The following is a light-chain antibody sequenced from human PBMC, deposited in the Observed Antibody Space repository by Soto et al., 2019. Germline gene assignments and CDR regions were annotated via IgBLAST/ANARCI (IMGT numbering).Light chain of an antibody. V-gene: IGKV3-20*01. CDR1: QSVSSNH. CDR2: GAS. J-gene: IGKJ1*01. Sequence: ESVLTQSPGTLSLSPGERATLSCRASQSVSSNHLAWYRQKRGQPPRLLIYGASSRATGTPGRFSGSGSGTDFTLTITRLEPEDFAVYYCQQYGSSPQTFGQGTKVDIK. CDR3: QQYGSSPQT.